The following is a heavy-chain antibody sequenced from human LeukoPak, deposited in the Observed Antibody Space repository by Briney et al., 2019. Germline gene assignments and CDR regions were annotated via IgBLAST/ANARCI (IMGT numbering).Heavy chain of an antibody. V-gene: IGHV1-2*02. J-gene: IGHJ6*04. Sequence: ASVKVSCKASGYTCTGYYMHWVRQAPGQGLEWMGWINPNSGGTNYAQKFQGRVTMTRDTSISTAYMELSRLRSDDTAVYYCARDKNVLLWFGDVWGKGTTVTVSS. CDR2: INPNSGGT. CDR1: GYTCTGYY. CDR3: ARDKNVLLWFGDV. D-gene: IGHD3-10*01.